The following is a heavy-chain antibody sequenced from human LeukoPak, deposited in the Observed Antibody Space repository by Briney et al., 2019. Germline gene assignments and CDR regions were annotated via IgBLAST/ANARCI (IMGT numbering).Heavy chain of an antibody. D-gene: IGHD3-22*01. Sequence: GGSLRLSCAASGFTFSSYWMSWVRQAPGKGLEWVANIKQDGSEKYYVDSVKGRFTISRDNAKNSLYVQMNSLRAEDTAVYYCARVGYYDSSGYHHAFDIWGQGTMVTVSS. CDR2: IKQDGSEK. CDR3: ARVGYYDSSGYHHAFDI. V-gene: IGHV3-7*01. CDR1: GFTFSSYW. J-gene: IGHJ3*02.